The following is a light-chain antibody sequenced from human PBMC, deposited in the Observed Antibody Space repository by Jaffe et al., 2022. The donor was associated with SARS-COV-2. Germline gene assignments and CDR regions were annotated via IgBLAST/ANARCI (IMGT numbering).Light chain of an antibody. CDR3: QQYNNWRT. CDR2: GAS. Sequence: EIVMTQSPATLSVSPGERATLSCRASQSVSSSLAWYQQKPGQAPSLLIYGASTRATGIPARFSGSGSGTEFTLTISSLQSEDLAVYYCQQYNNWRTFGQGTKVEIK. CDR1: QSVSSS. J-gene: IGKJ1*01. V-gene: IGKV3-15*01.